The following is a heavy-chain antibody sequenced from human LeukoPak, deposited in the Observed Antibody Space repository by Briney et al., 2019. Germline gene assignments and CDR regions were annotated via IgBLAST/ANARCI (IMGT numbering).Heavy chain of an antibody. J-gene: IGHJ4*02. CDR2: ISYTGTYI. V-gene: IGHV3-21*01. Sequence: GGSLRLSCAASAFSLSAYNMNWVRQAPGKGLEWVSSISYTGTYIYYADSVKGRFTISRDNSKNTLYLQMNSLRAEDTAVYYCARGGLFGQLDYWGQGTLVTVSS. D-gene: IGHD3-10*01. CDR3: ARGGLFGQLDY. CDR1: AFSLSAYN.